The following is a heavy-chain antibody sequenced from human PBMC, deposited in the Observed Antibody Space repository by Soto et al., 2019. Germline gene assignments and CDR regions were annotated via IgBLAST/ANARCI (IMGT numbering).Heavy chain of an antibody. CDR1: GFTFSSYS. CDR2: ISSSSSTI. CDR3: ARKGPYYDILTGYYAPLDY. D-gene: IGHD3-9*01. V-gene: IGHV3-48*01. Sequence: GGSLRLSCAASGFTFSSYSMNWVRQAPGKGLEWVSYISSSSSTIYYADSVKGRFTISRDNAKNSLYLQMNSLRAEDTAVYYCARKGPYYDILTGYYAPLDYWGQGTLVTVS. J-gene: IGHJ4*02.